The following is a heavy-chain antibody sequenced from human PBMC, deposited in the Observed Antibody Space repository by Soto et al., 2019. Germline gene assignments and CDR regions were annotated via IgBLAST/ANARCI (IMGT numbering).Heavy chain of an antibody. Sequence: PGGSLRLSCAASGFTFSNAWMSWVRQAPGKGLEWVGRIKSKTDGGTTDYAAPVKGRFTISRDDSKNTLYLQMNSLKTEDTAVYYCTTEYSGYDRYVYWGQGTLVTVSS. CDR2: IKSKTDGGTT. CDR3: TTEYSGYDRYVY. D-gene: IGHD5-12*01. CDR1: GFTFSNAW. J-gene: IGHJ4*02. V-gene: IGHV3-15*01.